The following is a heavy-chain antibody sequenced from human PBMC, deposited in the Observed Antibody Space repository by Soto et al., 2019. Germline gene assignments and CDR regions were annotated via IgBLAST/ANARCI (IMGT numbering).Heavy chain of an antibody. CDR1: GGSISSGGYY. D-gene: IGHD6-19*01. Sequence: SETLSLTCTVSGGSISSGGYYWSWIRQHPGKGLEWIGYIYCSGSTYYNPSLKSRVTISVDTSKNQFSLKLSSVTAADTAVYYCARDTPGYSSGWYWFDPWGQGTLVTVSS. CDR2: IYCSGST. CDR3: ARDTPGYSSGWYWFDP. V-gene: IGHV4-31*03. J-gene: IGHJ5*02.